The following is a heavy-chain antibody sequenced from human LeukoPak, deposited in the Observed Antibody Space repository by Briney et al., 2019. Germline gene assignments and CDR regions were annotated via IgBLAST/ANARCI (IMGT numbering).Heavy chain of an antibody. V-gene: IGHV3-23*01. CDR2: ISGSDDNT. CDR3: AKHQYSSGWYLNY. D-gene: IGHD6-19*01. CDR1: GFTFSINA. J-gene: IGHJ4*02. Sequence: GGSLRLSCAASGFTFSINAMSWVRQAPGKGLEWVSAISGSDDNTYYADSVKGRFTISRDNSKNTLYLQMNSLRAEDTDVYYCAKHQYSSGWYLNYWGQGTLVTVSS.